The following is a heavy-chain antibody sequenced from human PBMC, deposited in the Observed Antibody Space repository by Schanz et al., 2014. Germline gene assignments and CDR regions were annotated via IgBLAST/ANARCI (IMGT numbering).Heavy chain of an antibody. Sequence: ESGGGVVQPGRSLRLSCAASGFSFSTYAMHWVRQAPGKGLEWVGVILYDGSKTYYADSVKGRFTISRDNSKNTLSLQMNSLRAEDTAVYYCAREEGYGYGPGAFDIWGQGTMVTVSS. CDR2: ILYDGSKT. J-gene: IGHJ3*02. CDR1: GFSFSTYA. D-gene: IGHD5-18*01. CDR3: AREEGYGYGPGAFDI. V-gene: IGHV3-30*04.